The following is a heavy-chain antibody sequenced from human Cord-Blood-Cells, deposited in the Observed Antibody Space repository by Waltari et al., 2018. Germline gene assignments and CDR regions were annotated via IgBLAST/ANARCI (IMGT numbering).Heavy chain of an antibody. CDR2: IYWNDDK. Sequence: QITLKESGPTLVKPTQTLTLTCTFSGFSPSTSGAGVGWIRPPPGKALEWLALIYWNDDKRYRPSLKSRLTITKDTSKNQVVLTMTNMDPVDTATYYCAHRLFCSSTSCYIAFDIWGQGTMVTVSS. J-gene: IGHJ3*02. CDR1: GFSPSTSGAG. V-gene: IGHV2-5*01. CDR3: AHRLFCSSTSCYIAFDI. D-gene: IGHD2-2*02.